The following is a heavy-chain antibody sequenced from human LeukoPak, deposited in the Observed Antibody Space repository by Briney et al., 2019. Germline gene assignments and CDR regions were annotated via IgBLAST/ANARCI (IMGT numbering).Heavy chain of an antibody. V-gene: IGHV3-20*04. D-gene: IGHD3-10*01. CDR3: ARDGSQLWFGELLYNWFDP. Sequence: PGGSLRLSCAASGFTFSSYSMNWVRQAPGKGLEWASGINWNGGSTGYAGSVKGRFTISRDNAKNSLYLQMNSLRAEDTALYYCARDGSQLWFGELLYNWFDPWGQGTLVTVSS. CDR1: GFTFSSYS. CDR2: INWNGGST. J-gene: IGHJ5*02.